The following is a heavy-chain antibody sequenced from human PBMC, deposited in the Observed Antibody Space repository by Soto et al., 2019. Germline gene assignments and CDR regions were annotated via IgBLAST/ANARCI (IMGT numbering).Heavy chain of an antibody. CDR1: GFTFGDYW. CDR3: ATAEVDY. V-gene: IGHV3-74*03. Sequence: GGSLRLSCAASGFTFGDYWMHWVRQPPGKGPEWVSRMTGDGRTTQYADSVKGRFTASRDNAKSTLYLQMNSLRAEDTAVYYCATAEVDYWGPGTLVTAPQ. CDR2: MTGDGRTT. J-gene: IGHJ4*02.